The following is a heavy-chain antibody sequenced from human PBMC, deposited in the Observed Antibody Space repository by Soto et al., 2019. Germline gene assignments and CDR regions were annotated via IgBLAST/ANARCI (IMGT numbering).Heavy chain of an antibody. CDR1: GFTFGDYW. CDR3: ATAEVDY. V-gene: IGHV3-74*03. Sequence: GGSLRLSCAASGFTFGDYWMHWVRQPPGKGPEWVSRMTGDGRTTQYADSVKGRFTASRDNAKSTLYLQMNSLRAEDTAVYYCATAEVDYWGPGTLVTAPQ. CDR2: MTGDGRTT. J-gene: IGHJ4*02.